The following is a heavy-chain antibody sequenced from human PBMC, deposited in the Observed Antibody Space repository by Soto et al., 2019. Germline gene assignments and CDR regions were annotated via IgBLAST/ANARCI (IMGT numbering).Heavy chain of an antibody. CDR3: ARVGQWLEERYFDY. Sequence: SETLSLTCAVYGGSFSGYYWSWIRQPPGKGLEWIGEINHSGSTNYNPSLKSRVTISVDTSKNQFSLKLSSVTAADTAVYYCARVGQWLEERYFDYWGQGTLVTVSS. D-gene: IGHD6-19*01. J-gene: IGHJ4*02. V-gene: IGHV4-34*01. CDR2: INHSGST. CDR1: GGSFSGYY.